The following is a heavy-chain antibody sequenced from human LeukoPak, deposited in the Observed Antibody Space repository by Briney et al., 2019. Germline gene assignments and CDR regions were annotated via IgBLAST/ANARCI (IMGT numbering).Heavy chain of an antibody. CDR3: ARDLYSSGWSDAFDI. Sequence: PSQTLSLTCTVSGGSISSGSYYWSWIRQPAGKGLEWIGRIYTSGSTNCNPSLKSRVTISVDTSKNQFSLKLSSVTAADTAVYYCARDLYSSGWSDAFDIWGQGTMVTVSS. V-gene: IGHV4-61*02. CDR1: GGSISSGSYY. CDR2: IYTSGST. J-gene: IGHJ3*02. D-gene: IGHD6-19*01.